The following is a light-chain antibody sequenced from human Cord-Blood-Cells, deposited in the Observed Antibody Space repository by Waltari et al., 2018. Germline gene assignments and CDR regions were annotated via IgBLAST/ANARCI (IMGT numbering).Light chain of an antibody. J-gene: IGKJ1*01. V-gene: IGKV3-20*01. CDR3: QQYGSSPPWT. Sequence: EIVLTQSPGTLSLSPGARATLPCRASQSVSSSYLAWYQQKHGQAPRLLIYGASSRATGIPDRFSGSGSGTDFTLTISRLEPEDFAVYYCQQYGSSPPWTFGQGTKVEIK. CDR1: QSVSSSY. CDR2: GAS.